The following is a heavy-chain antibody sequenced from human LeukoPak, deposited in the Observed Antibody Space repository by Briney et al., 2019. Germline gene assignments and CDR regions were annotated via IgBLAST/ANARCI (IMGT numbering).Heavy chain of an antibody. Sequence: ETLSLTCTVSGGSISSYYWSWIRQPPGKGLEWIGYIYYSGSTNYNPSLKSRVTISVDTSKNQFSLKLSSVTAADTAVYYCARALWRGYSYGWVDYWGQGTLVTVSS. CDR2: IYYSGST. CDR1: GGSISSYY. V-gene: IGHV4-59*01. J-gene: IGHJ4*02. CDR3: ARALWRGYSYGWVDY. D-gene: IGHD5-18*01.